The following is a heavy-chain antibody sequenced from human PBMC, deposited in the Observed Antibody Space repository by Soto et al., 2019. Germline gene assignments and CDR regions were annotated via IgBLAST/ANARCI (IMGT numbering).Heavy chain of an antibody. Sequence: EVQLLESGGGVVQPGGSLRLSRVASGFNFKKFAMAWVRQAPGEGLEWVSGISCCGGSTSYADSVKGRFSIARDDSKNTLSLQMNSLRVEDTAQYYCAKADGEQWLVPHLDNWGQGTLVTVS. CDR2: ISCCGGST. J-gene: IGHJ4*02. CDR3: AKADGEQWLVPHLDN. CDR1: GFNFKKFA. D-gene: IGHD6-19*01. V-gene: IGHV3-23*01.